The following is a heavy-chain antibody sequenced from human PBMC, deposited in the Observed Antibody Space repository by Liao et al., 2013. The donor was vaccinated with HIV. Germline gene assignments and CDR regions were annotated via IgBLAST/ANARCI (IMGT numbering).Heavy chain of an antibody. Sequence: QVQLQESGPGLVKPSETLSLTCTVSGDSISSYYWSWIRQPAGKGLEWIGRFYTSGSTNYNPSLKSRVTMSVDTSKNQFSLKLSSVTAADTAVYYCAREGNYYDSSHFWYFDLWGRGTLVTVSS. V-gene: IGHV4-4*07. CDR3: AREGNYYDSSHFWYFDL. J-gene: IGHJ2*01. CDR2: FYTSGST. CDR1: GDSISSYY. D-gene: IGHD3-22*01.